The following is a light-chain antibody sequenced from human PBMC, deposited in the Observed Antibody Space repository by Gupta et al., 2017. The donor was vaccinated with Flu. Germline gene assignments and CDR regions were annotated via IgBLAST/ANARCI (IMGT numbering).Light chain of an antibody. Sequence: SLSASVGDRVTITCRASQSISRDIKWYQQKPGKATTLLIYSASNLQTGVPARFSGSGSGTDFTLAISSLQPEDVATDYCQQSYSNTPRLTFGGGTKVEIK. CDR3: QQSYSNTPRLT. V-gene: IGKV1-39*01. CDR2: SAS. J-gene: IGKJ4*01. CDR1: QSISRD.